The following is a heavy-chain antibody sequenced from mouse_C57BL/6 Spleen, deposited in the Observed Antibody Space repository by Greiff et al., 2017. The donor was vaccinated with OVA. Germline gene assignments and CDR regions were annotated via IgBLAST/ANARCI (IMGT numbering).Heavy chain of an antibody. Sequence: EVKVEESGGGLVQPGGSMKLSCVASGFTFSNYWMNWVRQSPEKGLEWVAQIRMKSDNYATHYAESVKGRFTISRDDSKSSVYLQMNNLRAEDTGIYYCTVYYYGSVREGYFDVWGTGTTVTVSS. CDR1: GFTFSNYW. CDR2: IRMKSDNYAT. V-gene: IGHV6-3*01. CDR3: TVYYYGSVREGYFDV. D-gene: IGHD1-1*01. J-gene: IGHJ1*03.